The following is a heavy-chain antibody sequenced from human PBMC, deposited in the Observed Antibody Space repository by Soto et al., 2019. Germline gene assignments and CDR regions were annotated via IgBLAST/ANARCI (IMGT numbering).Heavy chain of an antibody. J-gene: IGHJ5*02. CDR1: GFTFDDYA. D-gene: IGHD1-26*01. Sequence: SLRLSCAASGFTFDDYAMHWVRQAPGKGLEWVSTINWNSGRIAYADSVKGRFTISRDNAKNSLYLQMNGLRAEDTAFYYCAKDGRRRSLLFDTWFDPWGHGTLVTVSS. CDR2: INWNSGRI. V-gene: IGHV3-9*01. CDR3: AKDGRRRSLLFDTWFDP.